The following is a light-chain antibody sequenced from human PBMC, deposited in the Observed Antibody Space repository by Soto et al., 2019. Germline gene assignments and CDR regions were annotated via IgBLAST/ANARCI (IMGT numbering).Light chain of an antibody. CDR1: QGISGH. Sequence: DIPLTQSPSFLSASVGDRVTLTCRPSQGISGHLAWYQKKPGRAPNLLIYSTSTLQSGVPSRFSGRGSGTEFTLTISSLQPEDFATYYCQPFKSYPLTVGGGTKVEIK. J-gene: IGKJ4*01. V-gene: IGKV1-9*01. CDR2: STS. CDR3: QPFKSYPLT.